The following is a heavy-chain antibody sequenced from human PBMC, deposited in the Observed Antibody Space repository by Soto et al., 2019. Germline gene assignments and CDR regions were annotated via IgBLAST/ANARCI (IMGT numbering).Heavy chain of an antibody. CDR2: ISSSSSYI. Sequence: PGGSLRLSCAASGFTFSSYSMNWVRQAPGKGLEWVSSISSSSSYIYYADSVKGRFTISRDNAKNSLYLQMNSLRAEDTAVYYCARVPRDIVVVPAAPNLPFDYWGQGTLVTVSS. J-gene: IGHJ4*02. D-gene: IGHD2-2*01. V-gene: IGHV3-21*01. CDR3: ARVPRDIVVVPAAPNLPFDY. CDR1: GFTFSSYS.